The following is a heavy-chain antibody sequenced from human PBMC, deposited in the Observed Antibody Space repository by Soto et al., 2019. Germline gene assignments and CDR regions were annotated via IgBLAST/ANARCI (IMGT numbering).Heavy chain of an antibody. Sequence: PGGSLRLSCAASGFTFSSYGMHWVRQAPGKGLEWVAVISYDGSNKYYADSVKGRFTISRDNSKNTLYLQMNSLRAEDTAVYYCAKDPGAVAAPEWFFDYWGQGTLVTSPQ. J-gene: IGHJ4*02. V-gene: IGHV3-30*18. D-gene: IGHD6-19*01. CDR1: GFTFSSYG. CDR2: ISYDGSNK. CDR3: AKDPGAVAAPEWFFDY.